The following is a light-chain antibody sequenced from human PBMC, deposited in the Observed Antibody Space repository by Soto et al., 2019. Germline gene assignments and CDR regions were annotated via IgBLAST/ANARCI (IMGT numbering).Light chain of an antibody. V-gene: IGKV1-39*01. CDR1: QSISSY. Sequence: DIQMTQSPSSLSASVGDRVTITCRASQSISSYLNWYQQKPGKDPKLLIYAESSLQSGVPSRFSGSGSGTDFTLTISSLQPEDFATYYCQQSYSTLTFGPGTKVDI. J-gene: IGKJ3*01. CDR3: QQSYSTLT. CDR2: AES.